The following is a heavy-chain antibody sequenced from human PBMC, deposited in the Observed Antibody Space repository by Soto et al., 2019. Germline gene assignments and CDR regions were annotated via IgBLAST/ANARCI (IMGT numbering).Heavy chain of an antibody. CDR2: IKSDGSST. Sequence: EVQLVESGGGLVQPGGSLRLSCAASGFTFSSYWMHWVRQAPGKGLVWVSRIKSDGSSTTYADSVKGRFTISRDNAKSTLYLQMNSLTAEDTAVYYCGGSYGSNWFDPWGQGTLVTVSS. D-gene: IGHD5-18*01. J-gene: IGHJ5*02. CDR1: GFTFSSYW. V-gene: IGHV3-74*01. CDR3: GGSYGSNWFDP.